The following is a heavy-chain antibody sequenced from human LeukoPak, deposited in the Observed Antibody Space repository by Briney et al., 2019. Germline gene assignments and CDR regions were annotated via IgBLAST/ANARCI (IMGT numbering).Heavy chain of an antibody. V-gene: IGHV3-11*01. Sequence: GGSLRLSCAASGISFSGYFMSWIRQAPGKGLEWVAYLSNSSSYIYYADSVKGRSTIPRENANNSLFLQMNSLRVEDTALYYCTREPNDYGDYGRHYWGQGTLVTVSS. CDR2: LSNSSSYI. J-gene: IGHJ4*02. CDR3: TREPNDYGDYGRHY. D-gene: IGHD4-17*01. CDR1: GISFSGYF.